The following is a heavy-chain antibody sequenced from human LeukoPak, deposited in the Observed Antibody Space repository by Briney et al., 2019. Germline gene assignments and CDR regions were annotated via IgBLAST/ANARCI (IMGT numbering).Heavy chain of an antibody. CDR3: ATSPGYYGSGSYYNEGYFDY. CDR1: GYTFTSYG. V-gene: IGHV1-18*01. Sequence: GASVKVSCKASGYTFTSYGISWVRQAPGQGLEWMGWISAYNGNTNYAQKLQGRVTMTTDTSTSTAYMELRSLRSDDTAVYYCATSPGYYGSGSYYNEGYFDYWGQGTLVTVSS. CDR2: ISAYNGNT. D-gene: IGHD3-10*01. J-gene: IGHJ4*02.